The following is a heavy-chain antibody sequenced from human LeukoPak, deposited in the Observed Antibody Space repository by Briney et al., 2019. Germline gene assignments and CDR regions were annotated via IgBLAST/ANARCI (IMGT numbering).Heavy chain of an antibody. CDR3: AKDTTPPKAGFDP. J-gene: IGHJ5*02. CDR1: RFTFSNG. D-gene: IGHD1-14*01. V-gene: IGHV3-30*02. CDR2: ILYDGSNK. Sequence: GGSLRLSCAASRFTFSNGMHRVRQAPGKGLEWVAFILYDGSNKYYADSVKGRFTISRDNSKNTLYLQMNSLRADDTAVYYCAKDTTPPKAGFDPWGQGTLVTVSS.